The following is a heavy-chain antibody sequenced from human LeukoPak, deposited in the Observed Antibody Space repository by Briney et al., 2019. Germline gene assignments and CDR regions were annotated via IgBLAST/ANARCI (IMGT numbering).Heavy chain of an antibody. V-gene: IGHV3-48*03. CDR2: ISSSGSTI. CDR3: ARVPLGYAFDY. J-gene: IGHJ4*02. CDR1: GFTFSSYE. D-gene: IGHD2-2*01. Sequence: GGSLRLSCAASGFTFSSYEMNWVRQAPGKGLEWVSYISSSGSTIYYADSVKGRFTISRDNAKNSLYLQMNSLRAEDTAVYYCARVPLGYAFDYWGQGTLVTVSS.